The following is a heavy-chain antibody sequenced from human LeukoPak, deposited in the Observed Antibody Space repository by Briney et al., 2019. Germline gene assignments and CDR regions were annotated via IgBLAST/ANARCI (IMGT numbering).Heavy chain of an antibody. J-gene: IGHJ4*02. CDR1: GDSVSSSSYS. D-gene: IGHD4-17*01. Sequence: PSETLSLTCTVSGDSVSSSSYSWSWIRQPPGKGLEWIGYIYYSGSTNYNPSLKSRVTISVDTSKNQFSLKLSSVAAAGTAVYYCAGTADTVTTPYFDYWGQGTLVTVSS. CDR2: IYYSGST. CDR3: AGTADTVTTPYFDY. V-gene: IGHV4-61*01.